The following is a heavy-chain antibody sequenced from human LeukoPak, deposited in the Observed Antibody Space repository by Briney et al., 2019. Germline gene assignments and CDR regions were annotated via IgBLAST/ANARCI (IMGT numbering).Heavy chain of an antibody. CDR2: ISGRGTDT. V-gene: IGHV3-23*01. CDR1: GFTFSSYG. Sequence: PGGSLRLSCAASGFTFSSYGMHCVRQAPGKGLEWVSAISGRGTDTFYADSVKGRVTISRDNSKNTLYLQMNSLRDEDTAVYYCATHIVAVFDYWGQGTLVTVSS. CDR3: ATHIVAVFDY. J-gene: IGHJ4*02. D-gene: IGHD6-13*01.